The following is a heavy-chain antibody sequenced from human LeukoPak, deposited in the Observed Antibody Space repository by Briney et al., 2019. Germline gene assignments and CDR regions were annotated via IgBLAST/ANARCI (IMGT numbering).Heavy chain of an antibody. CDR2: ITNDGSST. D-gene: IGHD1-14*01. Sequence: GGSLRLSCAASGLTFSSHWMHWVRQAPGKGLVWVSRITNDGSSTTYADSVKGRFTISRDNAKNMLYLQVNSLRAEDTAVNYCATQKGGNPAYWGQGTLVTVSS. CDR1: GLTFSSHW. J-gene: IGHJ4*02. V-gene: IGHV3-74*01. CDR3: ATQKGGNPAY.